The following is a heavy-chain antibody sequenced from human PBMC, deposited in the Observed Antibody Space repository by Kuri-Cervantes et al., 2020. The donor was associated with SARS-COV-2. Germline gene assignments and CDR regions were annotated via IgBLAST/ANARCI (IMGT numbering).Heavy chain of an antibody. V-gene: IGHV4-59*05. D-gene: IGHD2-15*01. CDR3: ARDQDMCGGCRRYYYGMDV. CDR1: GGSISSYY. Sequence: SETLSLTCTVSGGSISSYYWSWIRQPAGKGLEWIGSIYYSGSTYYNPSLKSRVTISVDTSKNQFSLKLSSVTAADTAVYYCARDQDMCGGCRRYYYGMDVWGQGTTVTVSS. CDR2: IYYSGST. J-gene: IGHJ6*02.